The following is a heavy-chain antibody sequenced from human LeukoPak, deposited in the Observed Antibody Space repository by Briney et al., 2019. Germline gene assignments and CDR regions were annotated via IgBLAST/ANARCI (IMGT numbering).Heavy chain of an antibody. J-gene: IGHJ3*02. CDR3: AKDIRAGAYAFDI. CDR2: ISWDGGST. CDR1: GFTFDDYA. D-gene: IGHD3-10*01. Sequence: GGSLRLSCAASGFTFDDYAMHWVRQAPGKGLEWVSLISWDGGSTYYADSVKGRFTISRDNSKNSLYLQMNSLRAEDTALYYCAKDIRAGAYAFDIRGQGTMVTVPS. V-gene: IGHV3-43D*04.